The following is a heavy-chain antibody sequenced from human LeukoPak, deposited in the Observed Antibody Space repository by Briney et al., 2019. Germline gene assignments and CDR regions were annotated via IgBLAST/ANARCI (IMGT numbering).Heavy chain of an antibody. CDR1: GFTFSSYA. Sequence: GGSLRLSCAASGFTFSSYAMHWVRQAPGKGLEWVAVISYDGSNKYYADSVKGRFTISRDNSKNTLYLQMNSLRAEDTAVYCCARCDYFDYWGQGTLVTVSS. CDR2: ISYDGSNK. CDR3: ARCDYFDY. V-gene: IGHV3-30-3*01. J-gene: IGHJ4*02.